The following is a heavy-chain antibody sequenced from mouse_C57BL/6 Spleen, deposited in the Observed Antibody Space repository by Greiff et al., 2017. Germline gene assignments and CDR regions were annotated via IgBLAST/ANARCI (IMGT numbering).Heavy chain of an antibody. CDR1: GYSFTDYN. Sequence: EVQLVESGPELVKPGASVKISCKASGYSFTDYNMNWVKQSNGKSLEWIGVINPNYGTTSYNQKFKGKATLTVDKSSSTAYMQLSSLTSEDSAVYYCAREDGLGSEYYFDYWGQGTTLTVSS. J-gene: IGHJ2*01. D-gene: IGHD2-14*01. CDR2: INPNYGTT. CDR3: AREDGLGSEYYFDY. V-gene: IGHV1-39*01.